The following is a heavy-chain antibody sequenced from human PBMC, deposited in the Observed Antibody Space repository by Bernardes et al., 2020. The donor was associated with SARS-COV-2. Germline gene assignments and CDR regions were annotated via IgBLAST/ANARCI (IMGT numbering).Heavy chain of an antibody. J-gene: IGHJ4*02. D-gene: IGHD5-12*01. CDR1: GGSIGIFQ. Sequence: LSLTCLVSGGSIGIFQWGWLRQPPGKGLEWIGNVDYSGRTKKNPSLKSRVTISVDTSKNEFSLKMTSMTAADTAVYYCASCGYKYGDTFDFWGQGTLVSISS. V-gene: IGHV4-59*01. CDR3: ASCGYKYGDTFDF. CDR2: VDYSGRT.